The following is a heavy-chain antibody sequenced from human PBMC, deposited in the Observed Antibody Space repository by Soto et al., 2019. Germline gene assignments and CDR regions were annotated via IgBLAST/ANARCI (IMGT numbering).Heavy chain of an antibody. D-gene: IGHD2-2*01. V-gene: IGHV3-23*01. Sequence: EVQLLESGGGLVQPGGSLRLSCVASGFTFSSYAMSWVRQAPEKGLEWVSAISGSGGTTYYADSVKGRFTISRDNSKNTLYLQLNSLRAEDTARYYCAKDGGSRRQLPYFDWGQGTLVTVSS. CDR2: ISGSGGTT. CDR1: GFTFSSYA. J-gene: IGHJ4*02. CDR3: AKDGGSRRQLPYFD.